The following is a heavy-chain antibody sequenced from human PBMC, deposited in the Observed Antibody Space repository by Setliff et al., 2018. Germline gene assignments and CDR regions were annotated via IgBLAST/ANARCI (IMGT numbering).Heavy chain of an antibody. Sequence: PGGSLRLSCAASGFIFSGSAIHWVRQASGKGLEWVGRIRDKYNSYAIAYAASVEGRFTISRDDSKNTLYLQMNSLRAEDTAVYYCSVRDYYDSSGYHDYWGQGTPVTVS. V-gene: IGHV3-73*01. J-gene: IGHJ4*02. D-gene: IGHD3-22*01. CDR2: IRDKYNSYAI. CDR3: SVRDYYDSSGYHDY. CDR1: GFIFSGSA.